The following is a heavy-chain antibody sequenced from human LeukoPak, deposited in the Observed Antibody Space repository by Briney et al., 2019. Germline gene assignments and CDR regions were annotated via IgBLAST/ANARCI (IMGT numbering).Heavy chain of an antibody. CDR1: GGSISSYY. CDR3: ATKGNYGPFDY. J-gene: IGHJ4*02. CDR2: IYTSGST. D-gene: IGHD1-7*01. V-gene: IGHV4-4*07. Sequence: SETLSLTCTVSGGSISSYYWSWIRQPAGKGLEWIGRIYTSGSTNYNPSLKSRVTMSVDTSKNQFSLKLNSVTAADTAVYYCATKGNYGPFDYWGQGTLVTVSS.